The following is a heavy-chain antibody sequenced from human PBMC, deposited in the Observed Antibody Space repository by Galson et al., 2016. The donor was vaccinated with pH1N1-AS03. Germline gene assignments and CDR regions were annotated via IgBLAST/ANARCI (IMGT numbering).Heavy chain of an antibody. CDR2: IIPLSGTT. V-gene: IGHV1-69*13. CDR1: GGTFATFA. Sequence: SVKVSCKASGGTFATFAVSWVRQARGQGLEWMGGIIPLSGTTNYAQKFQGRLPITADDSTGTASMELSSLTSDDTAVYYCARDRYRDTSTDFYESAYWGRGTLVTVSS. D-gene: IGHD2/OR15-2a*01. J-gene: IGHJ4*02. CDR3: ARDRYRDTSTDFYESAY.